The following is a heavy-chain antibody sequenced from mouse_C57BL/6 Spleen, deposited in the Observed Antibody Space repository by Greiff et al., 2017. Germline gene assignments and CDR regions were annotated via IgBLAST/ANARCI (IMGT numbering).Heavy chain of an antibody. CDR1: GYTFTSYW. D-gene: IGHD1-1*01. CDR2: IDPSDSET. J-gene: IGHJ3*01. CDR3: ARSHYYGSSYGFAY. Sequence: VQLQQPGAELVRPGSSVKLSCKASGYTFTSYWMHWVKQRPIQGLEWIGNIDPSDSETHYNQKFKDKATLTVDKSSSTAYMQLSSLTSEDSAVYYCARSHYYGSSYGFAYWGQGTLVTVSA. V-gene: IGHV1-52*01.